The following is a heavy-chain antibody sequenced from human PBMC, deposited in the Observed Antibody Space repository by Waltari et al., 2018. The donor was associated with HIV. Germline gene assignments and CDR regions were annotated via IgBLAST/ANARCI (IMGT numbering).Heavy chain of an antibody. CDR2: IKDDGSEK. CDR1: GFTFTNYW. CDR3: ARIGTFPHNYAIDF. Sequence: EVQLMESGGGLVQSGGDLRLLCAASGFTFTNYWMSWVRQTPGKGLEWVAYIKDDGSEKYYMGSVKGRFTISRDNAKNSMFLQMNSLRAEDTAVYYCARIGTFPHNYAIDFWGQGTTVTVSS. V-gene: IGHV3-7*01. J-gene: IGHJ6*02. D-gene: IGHD1-26*01.